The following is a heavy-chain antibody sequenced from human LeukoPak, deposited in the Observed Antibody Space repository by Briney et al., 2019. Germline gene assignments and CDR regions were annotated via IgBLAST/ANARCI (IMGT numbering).Heavy chain of an antibody. D-gene: IGHD2-2*01. CDR1: GFTFSDYY. CDR3: AKGYCSSSSCYSYAFDI. CDR2: ISSSGSTI. Sequence: PGGSLRLSCAASGFTFSDYYMSWIRQAPGKGLEWVSYISSSGSTIYYADSVKGRFTISRDNSKNTLFLQMNSLRAEDTAVYYCAKGYCSSSSCYSYAFDIWGQGTVVTVSS. V-gene: IGHV3-11*01. J-gene: IGHJ3*02.